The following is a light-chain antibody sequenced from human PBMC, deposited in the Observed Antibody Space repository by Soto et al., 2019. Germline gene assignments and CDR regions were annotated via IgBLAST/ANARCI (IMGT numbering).Light chain of an antibody. V-gene: IGKV3-20*01. J-gene: IGKJ2*01. CDR1: QTVSSNY. CDR3: QQYGSSYS. Sequence: EIVLTQSPGTLSLSPGERVTLSCRARQTVSSNYLAWYQQKPGQAPRLLIYGASSRATGIPDRFTGSGSGTDFTLAISRLEPEDFALYYCQQYGSSYSFGQGTKLEIK. CDR2: GAS.